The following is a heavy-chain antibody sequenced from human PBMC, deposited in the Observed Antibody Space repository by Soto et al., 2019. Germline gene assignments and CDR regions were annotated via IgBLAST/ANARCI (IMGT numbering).Heavy chain of an antibody. D-gene: IGHD4-17*01. J-gene: IGHJ4*02. CDR3: ARGGYGDYVLDY. CDR1: GFTCSSYA. Sequence: QVQLVESGGGVVQPGRSLRLSGAASGFTCSSYAMHWVRQAPGTGLEWVAVISYDGSNKYYADSVKGRFTISRDNSNNTLYLQMNSLRAEDTAVYYCARGGYGDYVLDYWGQGTLVTVSS. V-gene: IGHV3-30-3*01. CDR2: ISYDGSNK.